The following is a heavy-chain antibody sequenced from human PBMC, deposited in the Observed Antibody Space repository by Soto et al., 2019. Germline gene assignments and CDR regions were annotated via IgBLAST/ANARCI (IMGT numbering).Heavy chain of an antibody. D-gene: IGHD3-10*01. CDR3: ARDHLTMVRGIPDY. CDR2: ISAYNGNT. V-gene: IGHV1-18*01. Sequence: QVQLVQSGAEVKKPGASVKVSCKASGYTFTSYGISWVRQAPGQGLEWMGWISAYNGNTNYAQKLQGRVTXXTXTXXSTAYMELRSLRSDDTAVYYCARDHLTMVRGIPDYWGQGTLVTVSS. J-gene: IGHJ4*02. CDR1: GYTFTSYG.